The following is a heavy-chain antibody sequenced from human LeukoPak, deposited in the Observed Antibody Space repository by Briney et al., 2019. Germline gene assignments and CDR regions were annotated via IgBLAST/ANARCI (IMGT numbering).Heavy chain of an antibody. V-gene: IGHV3-21*01. CDR3: ARDHFKHRDGYTIRGYYFDY. CDR2: ISSSSSYI. J-gene: IGHJ4*02. Sequence: GGSLRLSCAASGFTFSSYSMNWVRQAPGKGLEWVSSISSSSSYIYYADSVKGRFTISRDNAKNSLYLQMNSLRAEDTAVYYCARDHFKHRDGYTIRGYYFDYWGQGTLVTVSS. D-gene: IGHD5-24*01. CDR1: GFTFSSYS.